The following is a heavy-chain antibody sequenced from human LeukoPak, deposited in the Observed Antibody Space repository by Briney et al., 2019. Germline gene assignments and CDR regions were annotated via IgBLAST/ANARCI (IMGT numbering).Heavy chain of an antibody. D-gene: IGHD3-3*02. CDR2: IKQDGSEK. J-gene: IGHJ4*02. CDR3: ATRAHFWSGPGG. Sequence: GGSLRLSCAASGFTFSTNWMSWVRQAPGKGLEWVANIKQDGSEKYYVDSVKGRFTISRDNAKNSLSLQMNSLRAEDTAVYYCATRAHFWSGPGGWGQGTLVTVSS. V-gene: IGHV3-7*01. CDR1: GFTFSTNW.